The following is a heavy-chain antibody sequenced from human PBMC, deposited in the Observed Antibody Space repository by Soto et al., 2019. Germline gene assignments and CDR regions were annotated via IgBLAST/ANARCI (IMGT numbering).Heavy chain of an antibody. V-gene: IGHV1-18*04. J-gene: IGHJ2*01. CDR2: ISPFSGNT. D-gene: IGHD4-17*01. Sequence: QGPLVQSGAEVGKPGASVKVSCKASGYTFTSYGITWVRQAPGQGLEWMGWISPFSGNTKYADKFNDRVTLTADTATSTAYMELRSLRSDDTAVYYCARENDYGGNFFYFDLRGRGPLVSVPS. CDR1: GYTFTSYG. CDR3: ARENDYGGNFFYFDL.